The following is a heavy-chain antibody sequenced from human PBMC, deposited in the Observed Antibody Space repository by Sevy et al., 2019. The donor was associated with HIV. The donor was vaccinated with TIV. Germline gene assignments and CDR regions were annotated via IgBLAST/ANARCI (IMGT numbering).Heavy chain of an antibody. D-gene: IGHD6-13*01. CDR1: GFTFSSYS. CDR2: ISSSSSYI. J-gene: IGHJ4*02. CDR3: ARAPQQLVMREFDY. Sequence: GGSLRLSCAAPGFTFSSYSMNWVRQAPGKGLEWVSSISSSSSYIYYADSVKGRFTISRDNAKNSLYLQMNSLRAEDTAVYYCARAPQQLVMREFDYWGQGTLVTVSS. V-gene: IGHV3-21*01.